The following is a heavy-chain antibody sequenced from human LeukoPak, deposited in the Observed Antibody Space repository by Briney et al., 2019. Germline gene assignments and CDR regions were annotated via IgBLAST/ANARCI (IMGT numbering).Heavy chain of an antibody. CDR1: GGSFSGYY. J-gene: IGHJ5*02. V-gene: IGHV4-34*01. Sequence: PSETLSLTCAVYGGSFSGYYWSWIRQPPGKGLEWIGEINHSGSTNYNPSLKSRVTISVDTSKNQFSLKLSAVTAADTAVYYCARGRHRYCSSTSCYKWFDPWGQGTLVTVSS. CDR3: ARGRHRYCSSTSCYKWFDP. D-gene: IGHD2-2*02. CDR2: INHSGST.